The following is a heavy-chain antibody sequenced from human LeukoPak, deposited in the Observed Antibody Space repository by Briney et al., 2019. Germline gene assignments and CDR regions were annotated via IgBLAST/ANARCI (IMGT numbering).Heavy chain of an antibody. CDR1: GFTFSNYW. Sequence: GGSLRLSCAASGFTFSNYWMSWVRQAPGKGLEWVANIKQDGSEKYYVDSVKGRFTISRDNAKNSLYLQMNSLRAEDTAVYYCARDIYGDYVFGYYYYYYYMDVWGKGTTVTVSS. CDR3: ARDIYGDYVFGYYYYYYYMDV. CDR2: IKQDGSEK. V-gene: IGHV3-7*01. D-gene: IGHD4-17*01. J-gene: IGHJ6*03.